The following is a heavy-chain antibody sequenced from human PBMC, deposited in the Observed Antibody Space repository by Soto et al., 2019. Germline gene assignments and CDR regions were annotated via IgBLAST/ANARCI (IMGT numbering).Heavy chain of an antibody. CDR2: IYYSGST. V-gene: IGHV4-39*01. CDR1: GGSISSSSYY. D-gene: IGHD5-12*01. J-gene: IGHJ6*03. CDR3: ARQPQYSGYDRRPYCYYMDV. Sequence: PSETLSLTCTVSGGSISSSSYYWGWIRQPPGKGLEWIGSIYYSGSTYYNPSLKSRVTISVDTSKNQFSLKLSSVTAADTAVYYCARQPQYSGYDRRPYCYYMDVWGKGTTVTVSS.